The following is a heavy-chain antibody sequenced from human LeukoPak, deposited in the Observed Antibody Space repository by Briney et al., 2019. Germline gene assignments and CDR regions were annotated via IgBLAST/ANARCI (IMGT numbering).Heavy chain of an antibody. D-gene: IGHD5-18*01. CDR3: ARENRGYSYGSPFDY. J-gene: IGHJ4*02. Sequence: LVKVSCKASGGTFSSYAISWVRQAPGQGLEWMGGIIPIFGTANYAQKFQGRVTITTDESTSTAYMELSSLRSEDTAVYYCARENRGYSYGSPFDYWGQGTLVTVSS. CDR1: GGTFSSYA. V-gene: IGHV1-69*05. CDR2: IIPIFGTA.